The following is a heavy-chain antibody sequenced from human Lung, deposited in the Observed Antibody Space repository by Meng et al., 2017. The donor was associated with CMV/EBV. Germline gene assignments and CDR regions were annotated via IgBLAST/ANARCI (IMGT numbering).Heavy chain of an antibody. D-gene: IGHD3-10*01. CDR1: RFTFNPYW. CDR2: LHQDGSQK. Sequence: SLSLSCAASRFTFNPYWMPWVRQAPGKGLEWVATLHQDGSQKYYVDSVKGRFTVSKDNAKNSLSLQMSSLRVEDTAVYYCATDTGSHWGQGTLVTVSS. V-gene: IGHV3-7*01. J-gene: IGHJ4*02. CDR3: ATDTGSH.